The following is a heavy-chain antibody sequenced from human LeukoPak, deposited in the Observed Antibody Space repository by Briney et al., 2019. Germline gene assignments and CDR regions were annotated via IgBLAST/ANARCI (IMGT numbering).Heavy chain of an antibody. CDR2: INHSGST. Sequence: SETLSLTCTVSGYSISSGYYWGWIRQPPGKGLEWIGEINHSGSTNYNPSLKSRVTISVDTSKNQFSLKLSSVTAADTAVYYCARYSSGWYRKDAFDIWGQGTMVTVSS. V-gene: IGHV4-38-2*02. CDR1: GYSISSGYY. J-gene: IGHJ3*02. D-gene: IGHD6-19*01. CDR3: ARYSSGWYRKDAFDI.